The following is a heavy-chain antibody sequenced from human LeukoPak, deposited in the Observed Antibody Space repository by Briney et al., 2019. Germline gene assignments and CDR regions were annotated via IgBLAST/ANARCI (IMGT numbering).Heavy chain of an antibody. CDR2: IVVGSGNT. J-gene: IGHJ4*02. Sequence: ASVKVSCKASGFTFTSSAMQWVRQARGQRLEWIGWIVVGSGNTNYAQKFQERVTITRDMSTSTAYMELSSLRSEDTAVYYCAADLGCDDVYGSGSYSRWGQGTLVTVSS. V-gene: IGHV1-58*02. CDR3: AADLGCDDVYGSGSYSR. CDR1: GFTFTSSA. D-gene: IGHD3-10*01.